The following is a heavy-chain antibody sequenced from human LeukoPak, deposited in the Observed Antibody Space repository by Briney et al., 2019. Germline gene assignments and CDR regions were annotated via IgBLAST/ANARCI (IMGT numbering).Heavy chain of an antibody. Sequence: SETLSLTCTVSGDSISSSISYWGWIRQPPGKGLEWIGEIYHSGSTNYNPSLKSRVTISIDTSKNQFSLKLSSVTAADTAVYYCARRDEFKASDYWGQGTLVTVSS. CDR3: ARRDEFKASDY. V-gene: IGHV4-39*01. CDR1: GDSISSSISY. J-gene: IGHJ4*02. CDR2: IYHSGST. D-gene: IGHD3-10*01.